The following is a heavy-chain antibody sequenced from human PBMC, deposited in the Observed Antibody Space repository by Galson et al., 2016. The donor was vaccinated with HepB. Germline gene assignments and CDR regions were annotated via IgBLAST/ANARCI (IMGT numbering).Heavy chain of an antibody. CDR3: VKGGYYDRKGFDY. CDR2: ISTNGGYT. J-gene: IGHJ4*02. V-gene: IGHV3-64D*06. D-gene: IGHD3-22*01. CDR1: GFTLINYA. Sequence: LRLSCAASGFTLINYAMHWVRQPPGKGLEYVSTISTNGGYTNYADSVKGRFTISRDNSKNTLYLQMSSLRPEDTAVYYCVKGGYYDRKGFDYWGQGTLVTVSS.